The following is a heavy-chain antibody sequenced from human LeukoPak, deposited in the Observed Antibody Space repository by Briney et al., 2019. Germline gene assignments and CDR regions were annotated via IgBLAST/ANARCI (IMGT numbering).Heavy chain of an antibody. CDR1: GFTFSSYA. Sequence: PRGSLRLSCAASGFTFSSYATHWVRQAPGRGLGWGAVISYDGSNKYYADSVKGRFTISRDNSKNTLYLQMNSLRAEDTAVYYCARVKALGPATDACDIWGQGTMVTVSS. CDR2: ISYDGSNK. J-gene: IGHJ3*02. V-gene: IGHV3-30*04. D-gene: IGHD1-26*01. CDR3: ARVKALGPATDACDI.